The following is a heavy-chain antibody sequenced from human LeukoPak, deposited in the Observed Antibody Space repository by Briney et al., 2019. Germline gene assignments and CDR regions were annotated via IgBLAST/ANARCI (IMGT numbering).Heavy chain of an antibody. Sequence: ASVKVSCKASGYTFTSYGISWVQQAPGQGLEWMGWISAYNGNTNYAQKLQGRVTMTTDTSTSTAYMELRSLRSDDTAVYYCARVNPLEWSIPTPWAIYGMDVWGQGTTVTVSS. CDR3: ARVNPLEWSIPTPWAIYGMDV. V-gene: IGHV1-18*01. D-gene: IGHD3-3*01. CDR2: ISAYNGNT. J-gene: IGHJ6*02. CDR1: GYTFTSYG.